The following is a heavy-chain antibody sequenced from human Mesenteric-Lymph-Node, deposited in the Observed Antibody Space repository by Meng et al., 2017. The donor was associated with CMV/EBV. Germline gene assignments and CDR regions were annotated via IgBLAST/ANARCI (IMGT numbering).Heavy chain of an antibody. CDR3: ARRVEMATIVLDN. J-gene: IGHJ4*02. CDR2: IYYSGST. V-gene: IGHV4-59*04. CDR1: GGSISSYY. D-gene: IGHD5-24*01. Sequence: SETLSLTCTVPGGSISSYYWSWIRQPPGKGLEWIGYIYYSGSTYYNPSLKSRVTISVDTSKNQFSLKLSSVTAADTAVYYCARRVEMATIVLDNWGQGTLVTVSS.